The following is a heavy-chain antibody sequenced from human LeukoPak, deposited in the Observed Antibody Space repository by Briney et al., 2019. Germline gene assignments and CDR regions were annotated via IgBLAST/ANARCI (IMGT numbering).Heavy chain of an antibody. D-gene: IGHD3-22*01. V-gene: IGHV1-2*02. CDR3: ARDSYYYDSSGSQRNAFDI. Sequence: ASVKVSCKASGYTFTGYYMYWVRQAPGQGLEWMGWINPNSGGTNYAQKFQGRVTMTRDTSISTAYMELSRLRSDDTAVYYCARDSYYYDSSGSQRNAFDIWGQGTMVTVSS. J-gene: IGHJ3*02. CDR2: INPNSGGT. CDR1: GYTFTGYY.